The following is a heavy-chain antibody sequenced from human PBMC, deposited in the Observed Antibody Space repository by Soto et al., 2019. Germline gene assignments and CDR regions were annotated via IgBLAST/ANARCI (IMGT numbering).Heavy chain of an antibody. CDR1: GGSISSGDYY. J-gene: IGHJ5*02. CDR3: ARARRYSSSWYWFDP. V-gene: IGHV4-31*03. D-gene: IGHD6-13*01. Sequence: SETLSLTCTVSGGSISSGDYYWSWIRQHPGKGLEWIGYICYSGSTNYNPSLKSRVTMSVDTAKNQFSLKLTSVTAADTAVYYCARARRYSSSWYWFDPWGQGTLVTVSS. CDR2: ICYSGST.